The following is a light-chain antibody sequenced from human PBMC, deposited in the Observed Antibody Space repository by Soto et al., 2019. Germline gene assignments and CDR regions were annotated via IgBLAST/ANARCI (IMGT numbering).Light chain of an antibody. Sequence: EIVLTQSPGTLSLSPGERATLSCRASQSVSSTYLAWYRQKPGQAPSLLIYGASSRATGIPDRFSGSGSGTDFTLIISRLEPEDFAVYYCQQYAGSPWTFGQGTKVDIK. CDR3: QQYAGSPWT. CDR2: GAS. CDR1: QSVSSTY. V-gene: IGKV3-20*01. J-gene: IGKJ1*01.